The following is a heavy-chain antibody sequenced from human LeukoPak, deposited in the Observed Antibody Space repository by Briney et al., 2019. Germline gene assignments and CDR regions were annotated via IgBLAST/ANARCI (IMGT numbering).Heavy chain of an antibody. CDR2: ISTSGGSS. J-gene: IGHJ4*02. CDR3: AIMHPYYDGSGYWVQ. D-gene: IGHD3-22*01. Sequence: GESLRLSCAASGFTFSSYAMSWVRQAPGKGLEWVSSISTSGGSSSYADSVKGRFTISRDNPRNTLNMQMKSLRAEDTALYYCAIMHPYYDGSGYWVQWGQGTLVTVSS. V-gene: IGHV3-23*01. CDR1: GFTFSSYA.